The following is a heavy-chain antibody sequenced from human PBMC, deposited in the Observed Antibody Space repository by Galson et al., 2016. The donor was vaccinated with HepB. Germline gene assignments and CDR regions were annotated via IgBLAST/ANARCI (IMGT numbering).Heavy chain of an antibody. CDR1: GFTFGNYA. CDR2: ISGSGHNA. Sequence: SLRLSCAASGFTFGNYAMSWVRQAPGKGLEWVSTISGSGHNAYYADSVKGRFSISRDNSKNTLFLDMYSLRADDMALYYCAIHSEVFGDSKTDYWGQETLVTVSS. V-gene: IGHV3-23*01. J-gene: IGHJ4*02. CDR3: AIHSEVFGDSKTDY. D-gene: IGHD3-3*01.